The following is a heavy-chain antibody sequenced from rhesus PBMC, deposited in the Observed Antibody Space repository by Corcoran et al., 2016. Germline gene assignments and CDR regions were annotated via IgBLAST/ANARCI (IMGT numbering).Heavy chain of an antibody. CDR3: AITVAEPYYYGLDS. V-gene: IGHV1-198*02. Sequence: QVQLVQSGAEVKKPGASVKVSCKASGFTFGSYAINWVRQAPGQGLEWMGVIIPLVGITKDAERFQGRGTMSAETSTSTAYMELSSLGSEDTAVYYCAITVAEPYYYGLDSWGQGVVVTVSS. CDR2: IIPLVGIT. D-gene: IGHD4-29*01. J-gene: IGHJ6*01. CDR1: GFTFGSYA.